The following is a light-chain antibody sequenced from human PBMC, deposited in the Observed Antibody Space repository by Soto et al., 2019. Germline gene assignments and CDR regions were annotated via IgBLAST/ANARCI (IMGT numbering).Light chain of an antibody. CDR3: QQYGSSPPLA. J-gene: IGKJ4*01. CDR1: QGVSRSY. V-gene: IGKV3-20*01. Sequence: EIVLTQSPGTLSLSPGERATLFCRASQGVSRSYFAWYQQKPGQAPRLLIYAASSRATGVPDRFSGSGSGTDFTLTISRLEPEDFALYYCQQYGSSPPLAFGGGTKIEIK. CDR2: AAS.